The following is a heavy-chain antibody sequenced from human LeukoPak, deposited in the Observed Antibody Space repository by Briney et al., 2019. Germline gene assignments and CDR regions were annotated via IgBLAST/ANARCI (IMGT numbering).Heavy chain of an antibody. J-gene: IGHJ5*02. CDR2: IIPILGIA. CDR3: ASSERDSGSYYNVWFDP. V-gene: IGHV1-69*04. Sequence: SVKVSCKASGGTFSSYAISWVRQAPGQGLEWMGRIIPILGIANYAQKFQGRVTITADKSTSTAYMELSSLRSEDTAVYYCASSERDSGSYYNVWFDPWGQGTLVTVSS. CDR1: GGTFSSYA. D-gene: IGHD3-10*01.